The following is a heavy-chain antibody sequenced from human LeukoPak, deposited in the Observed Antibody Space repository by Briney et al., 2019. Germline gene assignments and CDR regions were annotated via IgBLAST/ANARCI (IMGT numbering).Heavy chain of an antibody. CDR1: GFNVNNAW. CDR2: IRSKIDGGAT. Sequence: GGSLRLSCAASGFNVNNAWMSWVRQAPGKGLEWVGRIRSKIDGGATDYAAPVKGGFTISRDDSKNTLYLQINSLKIEDTAMYYCYTSITDYWGQGTLVTVSS. CDR3: YTSITDY. D-gene: IGHD2-21*01. J-gene: IGHJ4*02. V-gene: IGHV3-15*07.